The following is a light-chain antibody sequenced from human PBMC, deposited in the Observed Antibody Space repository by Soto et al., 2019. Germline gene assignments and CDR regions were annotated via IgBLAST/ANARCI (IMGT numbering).Light chain of an antibody. CDR3: QQYMSSVT. CDR1: QSVDTTF. CDR2: GAS. V-gene: IGKV3-20*01. Sequence: EIVLTQSPGSLSLSPGQRATLSCRASQSVDTTFFAWYQKKPGQAPRLLIYGASKRATGIPDRFSGSGSGTDFTPIISRLEPEDLAVYYCQQYMSSVTFGQGTKVEIK. J-gene: IGKJ1*01.